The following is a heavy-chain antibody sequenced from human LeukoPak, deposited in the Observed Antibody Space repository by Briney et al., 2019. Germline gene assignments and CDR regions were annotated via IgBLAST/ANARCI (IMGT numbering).Heavy chain of an antibody. CDR2: ISYDGSNK. CDR1: GFTFSSYG. V-gene: IGHV3-30*18. D-gene: IGHD2-2*01. J-gene: IGHJ6*04. CDR3: AKEVVPAAPYYYYGMDV. Sequence: GGSLRLSCAASGFTFSSYGVHWVRQAPGKGLEWVAVISYDGSNKYYADSVKGRFTISRDNSKNTLYLQMNSLRAEDTAVYYCAKEVVPAAPYYYYGMDVWGKGTTVTVSS.